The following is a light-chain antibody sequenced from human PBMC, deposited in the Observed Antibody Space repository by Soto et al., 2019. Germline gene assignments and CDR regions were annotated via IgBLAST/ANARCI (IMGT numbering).Light chain of an antibody. CDR2: EAS. CDR3: QQYNTWPLT. Sequence: EIVMTQSPATLSVSPGERATLSCRASQSVYSNFAWYQQNPGQPPRLLVYEASTRATGIPARFSGRGSGTEFTLTISRLQSEYVAVYYCQQYNTWPLTFGGGTKVEVK. V-gene: IGKV3-15*01. J-gene: IGKJ4*01. CDR1: QSVYSN.